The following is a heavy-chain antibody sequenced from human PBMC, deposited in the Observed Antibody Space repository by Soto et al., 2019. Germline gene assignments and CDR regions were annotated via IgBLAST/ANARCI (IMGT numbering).Heavy chain of an antibody. Sequence: QVQLVESGGGVVQPGRSLRLSCAASGFTFSSYGMHCVRQAPGKGLEWVAVISYDGSNKYYADSVKGRFTISRDNSKNTLYLQMNSLRAEDTAVYYCEKDSNWCIIDYWGQGTLVTVSS. CDR3: EKDSNWCIIDY. CDR1: GFTFSSYG. V-gene: IGHV3-30*18. CDR2: ISYDGSNK. D-gene: IGHD2-8*01. J-gene: IGHJ4*02.